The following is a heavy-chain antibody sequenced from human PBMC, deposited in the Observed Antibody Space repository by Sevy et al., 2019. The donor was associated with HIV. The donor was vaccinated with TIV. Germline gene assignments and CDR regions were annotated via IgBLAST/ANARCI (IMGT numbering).Heavy chain of an antibody. CDR3: AREPYFFDKSGYYWDY. V-gene: IGHV4-61*01. D-gene: IGHD3-22*01. Sequence: ETLSLTCAVSGVSVSSDTYYWSWIRQPPGKGLEWIGYVYHTGSTYYSPSFKSRVTISVDTSKNQFSLRLFSVAAADTAVYYCAREPYFFDKSGYYWDYWGQGALVTVSS. CDR2: VYHTGST. CDR1: GVSVSSDTYY. J-gene: IGHJ4*02.